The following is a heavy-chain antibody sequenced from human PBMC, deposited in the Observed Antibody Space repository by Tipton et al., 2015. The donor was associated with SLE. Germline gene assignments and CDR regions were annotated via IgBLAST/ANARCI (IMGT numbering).Heavy chain of an antibody. CDR2: FYYTGTT. CDR1: SGSLSSGYYY. D-gene: IGHD1-1*01. V-gene: IGHV4-30-4*08. Sequence: TLSLTCTVSSGSLSSGYYYWTWIRQLPGKVLEWIGFFYYTGTTYYNPSLKGRVSFSVDTSTNQFSLRLSSVTAADTAVYYCARGVLRPFDYWGQGTLVTVSS. J-gene: IGHJ4*02. CDR3: ARGVLRPFDY.